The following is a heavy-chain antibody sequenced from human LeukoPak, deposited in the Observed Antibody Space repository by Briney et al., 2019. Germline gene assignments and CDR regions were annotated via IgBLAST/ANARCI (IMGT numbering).Heavy chain of an antibody. D-gene: IGHD4-11*01. J-gene: IGHJ6*03. CDR3: ARGHSNYDYPYYYYYMDV. Sequence: PSETLSLTCAVYGGSFSGYYWSWIRQPPGKGLEWIGEINHSGSTNYNPSLKSRVTISLDTSKNQFPLKLSSVTAADTAVYYCARGHSNYDYPYYYYYMDVWGKGTTVTVSS. CDR2: INHSGST. V-gene: IGHV4-34*01. CDR1: GGSFSGYY.